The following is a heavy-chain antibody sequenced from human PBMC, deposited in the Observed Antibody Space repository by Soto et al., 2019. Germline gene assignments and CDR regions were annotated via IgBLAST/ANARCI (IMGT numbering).Heavy chain of an antibody. D-gene: IGHD3-10*01. CDR1: GGSIISSSYY. CDR2: IYYXRST. CDR3: ARHYFSGPLDY. V-gene: IGHV4-61*05. Sequence: PXXTLSLTCTVSGGSIISSSYYWGWIRQPPGKGLEWIRYIYYXRSTKYNTSIKXXVTMSLDXXKNKFSLKLSSVTDADTAVYYCARHYFSGPLDYWGQGSLVTV. J-gene: IGHJ4*02.